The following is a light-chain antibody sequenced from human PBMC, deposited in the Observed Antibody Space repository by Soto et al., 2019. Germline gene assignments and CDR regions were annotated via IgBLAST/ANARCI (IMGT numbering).Light chain of an antibody. J-gene: IGLJ1*01. V-gene: IGLV2-14*01. CDR2: EVS. Sequence: SALTQPASVSGSPGQSITISCTGTSSDVGGYNYVSWYQQHSGKAPKLMIYEVSNRPSGVSNRFSGSKSGNTASLTISGLQAEDEADYYCSSYTSSSIDYVFGTGTKLTVL. CDR3: SSYTSSSIDYV. CDR1: SSDVGGYNY.